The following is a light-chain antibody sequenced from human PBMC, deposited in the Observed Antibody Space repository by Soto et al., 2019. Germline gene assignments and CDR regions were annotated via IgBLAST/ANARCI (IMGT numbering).Light chain of an antibody. CDR3: QKYNTAPIFT. J-gene: IGKJ3*01. V-gene: IGKV1-27*01. Sequence: DIQMIQSPSSLSASVGDRVTITCRASQGISNFLAWYQQKPGKVPKLLIFAASTLQSGVPSRFSGSGSGTDFTLTISSLQPEDVATYYCQKYNTAPIFTFGPGTKVDIK. CDR1: QGISNF. CDR2: AAS.